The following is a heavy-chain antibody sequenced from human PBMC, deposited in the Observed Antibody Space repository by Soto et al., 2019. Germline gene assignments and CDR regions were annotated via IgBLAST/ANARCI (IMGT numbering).Heavy chain of an antibody. Sequence: GSLRLSCAASGFTFRTYEMNWVRQAPGKGLEWVSYISSRGETRYYADSVKGRFTISRDNAENSLYLQMNSLRADDTAVYYCARESIEVTGPYDNWGQGTLVTVSS. CDR3: ARESIEVTGPYDN. CDR1: GFTFRTYE. CDR2: ISSRGETR. V-gene: IGHV3-48*03. D-gene: IGHD6-19*01. J-gene: IGHJ4*02.